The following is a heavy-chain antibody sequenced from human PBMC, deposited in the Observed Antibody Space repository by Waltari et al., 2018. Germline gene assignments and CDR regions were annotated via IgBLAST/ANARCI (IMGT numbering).Heavy chain of an antibody. CDR3: ARAPDIVTGYPYYMDV. CDR1: GGSISSYY. D-gene: IGHD3-9*01. V-gene: IGHV4-59*01. J-gene: IGHJ6*03. CDR2: IYYTRIT. Sequence: QVQLQESGPGLVKPSETLSLTCTVSGGSISSYYWSWIRQPPGKGLEWIGYIYYTRITNNNPALKSRVTVSADTSKNQFSLKLSAVTAADTAVYYCARAPDIVTGYPYYMDVWGKGTTVTVSS.